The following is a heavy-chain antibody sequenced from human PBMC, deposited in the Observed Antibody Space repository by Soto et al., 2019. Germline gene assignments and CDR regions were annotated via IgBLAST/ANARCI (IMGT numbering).Heavy chain of an antibody. CDR2: LYHGGNT. CDR1: GGSISSSDYY. CDR3: TEWSRDY. Sequence: PSETLSLTCTVSGGSISSSDYYWGWIRQPPGKGLEWIGNLYHGGNTYYNPALKSRVTISIDTSKDQLSLKVTSVTAADTAVYYCTEWSRDYWGQGILVTVSS. V-gene: IGHV4-39*01. D-gene: IGHD3-3*01. J-gene: IGHJ4*02.